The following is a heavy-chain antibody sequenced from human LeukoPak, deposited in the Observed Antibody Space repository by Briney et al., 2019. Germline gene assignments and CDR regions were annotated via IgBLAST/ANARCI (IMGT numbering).Heavy chain of an antibody. CDR3: AKDIYPTPARPDAFDI. D-gene: IGHD2-2*02. CDR1: GFTFSGCA. Sequence: PGGSLRLSCAASGFTFSGCAMSWVRQAPGKGLEWVSAIRGSGGTTYYADSVKGRFTISRDNSKNSLYLQMNSLRTDDTALYFCAKDIYPTPARPDAFDIWGQGTMVTVSS. J-gene: IGHJ3*02. CDR2: IRGSGGTT. V-gene: IGHV3-23*01.